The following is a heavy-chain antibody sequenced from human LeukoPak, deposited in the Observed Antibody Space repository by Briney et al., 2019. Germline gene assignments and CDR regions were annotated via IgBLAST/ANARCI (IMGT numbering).Heavy chain of an antibody. V-gene: IGHV1-2*02. CDR2: INPDSGGT. Sequence: ASVKVSCKASGYTFTGYYTHWVRQASGQGLEWMGWINPDSGGTNFAQKFQGRVTMTRDTSISTAYMELSRLRSDDTAVYYCGRDFRDSLDYWGQGTLVTVSS. CDR1: GYTFTGYY. CDR3: GRDFRDSLDY. J-gene: IGHJ4*02.